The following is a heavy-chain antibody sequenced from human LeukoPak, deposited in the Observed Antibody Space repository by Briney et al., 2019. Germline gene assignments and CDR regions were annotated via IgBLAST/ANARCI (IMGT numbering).Heavy chain of an antibody. J-gene: IGHJ4*02. Sequence: SETLSLTCTVSGGSISSGDYYWSWIRQPPGKGLEWIGYIYYSGSTYYNPSLKSRVTISVDTSKNQFSLKLSSVTAADTAVYYCARRDWVGAFDYWGQGTLVTVSS. D-gene: IGHD1-26*01. CDR3: ARRDWVGAFDY. CDR2: IYYSGST. CDR1: GGSISSGDYY. V-gene: IGHV4-30-4*01.